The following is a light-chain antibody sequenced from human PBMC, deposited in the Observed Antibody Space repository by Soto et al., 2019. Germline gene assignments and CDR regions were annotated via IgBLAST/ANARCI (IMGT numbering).Light chain of an antibody. J-gene: IGLJ1*01. CDR1: SSNIGGNS. CDR2: DDN. V-gene: IGLV1-51*01. CDR3: GSWDSSLSAYA. Sequence: QSVLTQPPSVSAAPGHKVTISFSGSSSNIGGNSVSWYQQLPGNAPKLLIYDDNKRPSGIPDRFSGSKSGTSATLGITGFQTGDEADYYCGSWDSSLSAYAFGTRAQV.